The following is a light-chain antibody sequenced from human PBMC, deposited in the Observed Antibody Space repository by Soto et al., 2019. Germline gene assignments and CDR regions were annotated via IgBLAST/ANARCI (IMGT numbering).Light chain of an antibody. V-gene: IGLV2-14*03. CDR1: RSDIGAYNF. CDR3: TSWTTSTTMI. CDR2: DVN. Sequence: QSVLTQPASVSGSPGQSITISCTGTRSDIGAYNFVSWYQQHPGEVPKLILYDVNVRPSGVSNRFSGSKSGNTASLTISGRQAEDEADDYCTSWTTSTTMIFGGGTKVTVL. J-gene: IGLJ2*01.